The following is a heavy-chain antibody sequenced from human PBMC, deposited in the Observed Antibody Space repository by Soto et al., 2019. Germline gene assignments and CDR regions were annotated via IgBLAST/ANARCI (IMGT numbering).Heavy chain of an antibody. CDR3: ASWAGYSK. CDR1: GYTFSTYD. V-gene: IGHV1-8*01. J-gene: IGHJ4*02. CDR2: VRPNSGNT. Sequence: QVQLVQSGSEVRKPGASVKVSCKASGYTFSTYDINWVRQAPGQGPEWMGRVRPNSGNTGYAQKFQGRLTMSRNTSISTAYMELSSLTSEDTAVYYCASWAGYSKWGQGTLVTVSS. D-gene: IGHD3-9*01.